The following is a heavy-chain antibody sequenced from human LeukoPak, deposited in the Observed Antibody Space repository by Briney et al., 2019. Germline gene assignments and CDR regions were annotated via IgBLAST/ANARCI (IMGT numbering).Heavy chain of an antibody. J-gene: IGHJ4*02. CDR1: GFTFSSYG. D-gene: IGHD5-12*01. CDR3: AKDASGYDPNYFDY. V-gene: IGHV3-30*02. Sequence: PGGSLRLSCAASGFTFSSYGMHGVRQAPGKGLEWVAFIRYDGSNKYYADSVKGRFTISRDNSKNTLYLQMNSLRADDTAVYYCAKDASGYDPNYFDYWGQGTLVTVSS. CDR2: IRYDGSNK.